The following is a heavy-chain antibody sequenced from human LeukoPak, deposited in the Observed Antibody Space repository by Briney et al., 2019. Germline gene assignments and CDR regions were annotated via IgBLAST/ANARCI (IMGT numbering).Heavy chain of an antibody. CDR1: GYTFTSYY. CDR3: AAYQNYCSGGSCYLD. CDR2: INPSGGST. J-gene: IGHJ4*02. V-gene: IGHV1-46*01. Sequence: ASVEVSCKASGYTFTSYYMHWVRQAPGQGLEWMGIINPSGGSTSYAQKFQGRVTMTRDTSTSTVYMELSSLRSEDTAVYYCAAYQNYCSGGSCYLDWGQGTLVTVSS. D-gene: IGHD2-15*01.